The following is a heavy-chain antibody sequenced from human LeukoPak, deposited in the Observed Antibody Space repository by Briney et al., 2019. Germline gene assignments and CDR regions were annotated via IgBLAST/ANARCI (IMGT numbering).Heavy chain of an antibody. CDR2: IYYSGST. V-gene: IGHV4-39*01. D-gene: IGHD6-13*01. CDR3: ARQVGYSSSWSNFDY. Sequence: PGGSLRLSCAASGFTFSSYAMSWVRQAPGKGLEWIGSIYYSGSTYYNPSLKSRVTMSVDTSKNQFSLKLSSVTAADTAVYYCARQVGYSSSWSNFDYWGQGTLVTVSS. CDR1: GFTFSSYA. J-gene: IGHJ4*02.